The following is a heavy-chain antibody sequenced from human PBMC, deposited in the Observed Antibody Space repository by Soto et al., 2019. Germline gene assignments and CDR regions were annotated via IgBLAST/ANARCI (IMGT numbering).Heavy chain of an antibody. CDR2: INPATGNT. CDR3: ARRYKSAGWLEP. V-gene: IGHV1-3*01. D-gene: IGHD1-1*01. Sequence: QVQLVQSGAEVKKPGTSVKVSCKAPGYSFATYAIHWVRQAPGQGLEWMGWINPATGNTEYSDKFQDRVTFTRDTSATTAYMELRGLRSEDTAVYYCARRYKSAGWLEPWGQGNLVTVSS. J-gene: IGHJ5*02. CDR1: GYSFATYA.